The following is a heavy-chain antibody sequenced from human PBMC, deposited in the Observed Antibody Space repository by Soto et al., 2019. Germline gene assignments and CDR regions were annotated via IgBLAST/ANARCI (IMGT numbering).Heavy chain of an antibody. Sequence: PSETLSLTCTVSGGSISSGCYYWSWIRQHPGKGLEWIGYIYYSGSTYYNPSLKSRVTISVDTSKNQFSLKLSSVTAADTAVYYCARDAPPMVRGLSGYYYYMDVWGKGTTVTVS. CDR1: GGSISSGCYY. CDR2: IYYSGST. J-gene: IGHJ6*03. V-gene: IGHV4-31*03. CDR3: ARDAPPMVRGLSGYYYYMDV. D-gene: IGHD3-10*01.